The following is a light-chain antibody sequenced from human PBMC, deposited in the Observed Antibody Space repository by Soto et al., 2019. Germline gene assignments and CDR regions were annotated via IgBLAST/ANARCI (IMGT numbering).Light chain of an antibody. CDR2: GNS. Sequence: QLVLTQPPSVSGAPGQRVTISCTGSSSNIGAGYDVHWYQQLPGTAPKLLIYGNSNRPSGVPDRFSGSKSGTSASLAITGLQAEDEADYSCQSYDSSLSGYVVFGGGTKVTVL. J-gene: IGLJ2*01. CDR3: QSYDSSLSGYVV. CDR1: SSNIGAGYD. V-gene: IGLV1-40*01.